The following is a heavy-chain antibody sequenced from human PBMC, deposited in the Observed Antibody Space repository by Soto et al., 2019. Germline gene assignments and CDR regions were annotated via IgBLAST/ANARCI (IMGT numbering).Heavy chain of an antibody. D-gene: IGHD6-6*01. Sequence: LETLSLTCAVYGGSFSGYYWSWIRQPPGKGLEWIGEINHSGSTNYNPSLKSRVTISVDTSKNQFSLKLSSVTAADTAVYYCARGLGAARPFDYWGQGTLVTVSS. V-gene: IGHV4-34*01. J-gene: IGHJ4*02. CDR1: GGSFSGYY. CDR3: ARGLGAARPFDY. CDR2: INHSGST.